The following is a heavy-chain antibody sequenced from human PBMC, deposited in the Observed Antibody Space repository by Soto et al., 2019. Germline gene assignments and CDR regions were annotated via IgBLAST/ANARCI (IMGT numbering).Heavy chain of an antibody. J-gene: IGHJ2*01. CDR3: ATGATGAFGDFDL. Sequence: QVQLVQSGAEVKKPGSSVKVSCKVSGGTFRKFAVSWVRQAPGQGLEWMGGVVPMFRTPNYAQKFQGRVTITADESTSTAYMERRSLRFEDTAVYYCATGATGAFGDFDLWGRGKLVTVPS. D-gene: IGHD7-27*01. CDR2: VVPMFRTP. CDR1: GGTFRKFA. V-gene: IGHV1-69*01.